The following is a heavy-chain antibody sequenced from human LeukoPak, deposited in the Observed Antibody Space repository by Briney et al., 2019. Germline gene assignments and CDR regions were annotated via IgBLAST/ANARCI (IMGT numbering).Heavy chain of an antibody. CDR1: GFTFSSYA. V-gene: IGHV3-30-3*01. J-gene: IGHJ5*02. CDR3: AKSVYYYGSGGYAGFDP. CDR2: ISYDGSNK. Sequence: GGSLRLSCAASGFTFSSYAMHWVRQAPGKGLEWVAVISYDGSNKYYADFVKGRFTISRENSENTLYLQLNNLRGEDTAVYYCAKSVYYYGSGGYAGFDPWGQGTLVTVSS. D-gene: IGHD3-10*01.